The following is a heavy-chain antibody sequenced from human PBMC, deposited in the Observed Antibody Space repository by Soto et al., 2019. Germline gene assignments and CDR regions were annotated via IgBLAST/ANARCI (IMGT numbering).Heavy chain of an antibody. Sequence: ASVKVSCKASGYTFTSYAIDLVRQAPGQRLEWMGWINAGNGNTKYSQKFQGRVTITRDTSASTAYMELRSVTAADTAVYYCAREQWGFDSWGQGTLVTVSS. V-gene: IGHV1-3*01. D-gene: IGHD6-19*01. CDR2: INAGNGNT. CDR3: AREQWGFDS. CDR1: GYTFTSYA. J-gene: IGHJ4*02.